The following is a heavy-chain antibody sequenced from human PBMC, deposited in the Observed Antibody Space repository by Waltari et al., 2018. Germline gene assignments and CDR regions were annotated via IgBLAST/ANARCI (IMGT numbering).Heavy chain of an antibody. V-gene: IGHV3-30*01. Sequence: QVQLVESGGGVVQPGRSLRLSCAASGFTFSSYAMHWVRQAPGKGLEWVAVISYDGSNKYYADSVKGRFTSSRDNSKNTLYLQMNSLRAEDTAVYYCARDRSAWGYSYGVFDYWGQGTLVTVSS. D-gene: IGHD5-18*01. CDR1: GFTFSSYA. J-gene: IGHJ4*02. CDR3: ARDRSAWGYSYGVFDY. CDR2: ISYDGSNK.